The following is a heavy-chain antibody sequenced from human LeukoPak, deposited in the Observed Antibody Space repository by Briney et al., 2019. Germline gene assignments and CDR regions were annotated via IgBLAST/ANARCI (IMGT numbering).Heavy chain of an antibody. CDR3: AIAYESGSFYRAFAY. CDR2: ISGDSDNR. V-gene: IGHV3-43*02. CDR1: GLNIGAYA. D-gene: IGHD3-10*01. J-gene: IGHJ4*02. Sequence: GGSLRLSCAASGLNIGAYAMYWVRQRPGKSLEWVSLISGDSDNRYSAASVKGRFTVSRDNSKNSLYLQMNSLTTEDTALYYCAIAYESGSFYRAFAYWGQGALVTVSS.